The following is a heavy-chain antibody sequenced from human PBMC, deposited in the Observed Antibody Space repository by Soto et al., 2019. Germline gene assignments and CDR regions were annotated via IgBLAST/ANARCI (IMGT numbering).Heavy chain of an antibody. CDR1: GFTFSSYG. Sequence: TGGSLRLSCAASGFTFSSYGMHWVRQAPGKGLEWVAIISYDGSNKYYADSVKGRFTISRDNSKNTLYLQMNSLRAEDAAVYYCAKDRGYSYGPLGYWGQGTLVTVSS. CDR3: AKDRGYSYGPLGY. CDR2: ISYDGSNK. V-gene: IGHV3-30*18. D-gene: IGHD5-18*01. J-gene: IGHJ4*02.